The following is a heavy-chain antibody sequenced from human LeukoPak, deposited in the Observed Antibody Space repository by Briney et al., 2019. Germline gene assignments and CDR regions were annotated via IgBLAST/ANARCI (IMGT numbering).Heavy chain of an antibody. CDR2: INPNSGGT. CDR3: AKDLGSGSYQPSDY. J-gene: IGHJ4*02. Sequence: GASVKVSCKASGYTFTGYYMHWVRQAPGQGPEWMGWINPNSGGTNYAQKFQGRVTMTRDTSIRTAYMELSRLRSDDTAVYYCAKDLGSGSYQPSDYWGQGTLVTVSS. D-gene: IGHD1-26*01. V-gene: IGHV1-2*02. CDR1: GYTFTGYY.